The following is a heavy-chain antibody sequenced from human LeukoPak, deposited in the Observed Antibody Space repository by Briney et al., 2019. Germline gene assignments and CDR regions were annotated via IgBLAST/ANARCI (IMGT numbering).Heavy chain of an antibody. D-gene: IGHD1-1*01. J-gene: IGHJ4*02. Sequence: GGSLRLSCAASGFTFSSYAMHWVRQAPGKGLEWVAVISYDGSNKYYADSVKGRFTISRDNSKNTLYLQMNSLRAEHTAVYYCARAGISFFDYWGQGTLVTVSS. CDR3: ARAGISFFDY. CDR1: GFTFSSYA. V-gene: IGHV3-30-3*01. CDR2: ISYDGSNK.